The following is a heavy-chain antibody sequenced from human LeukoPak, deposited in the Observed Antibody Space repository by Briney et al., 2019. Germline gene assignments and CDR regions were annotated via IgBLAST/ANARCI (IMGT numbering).Heavy chain of an antibody. J-gene: IGHJ4*02. CDR1: KFTFSSYD. CDR3: ARSPSGSYPFDY. CDR2: ILHDGSKK. Sequence: GGSLRLSCAASKFTFSSYDMHWVRQAPGKGLEWVAVILHDGSKKNYADSVQGRFTISRDNSKNTLYLQMNSLRAEDTAVYYCARSPSGSYPFDYWGQGTLVTVSS. V-gene: IGHV3-30*03. D-gene: IGHD1-26*01.